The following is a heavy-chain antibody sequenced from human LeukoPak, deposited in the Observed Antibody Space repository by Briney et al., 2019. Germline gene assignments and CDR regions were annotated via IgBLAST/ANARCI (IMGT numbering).Heavy chain of an antibody. CDR2: IDPSTGNT. J-gene: IGHJ1*01. CDR1: GYTFVGYY. V-gene: IGHV1-2*02. Sequence: ASVKVSCKASGYTFVGYYLHWVRQAPGQGLEWMAWIDPSTGNTHYVQKFQGRITVTRDTSISTTYMELSWLTSDDTALYYCAREYSASEHWGQGTLVTVSS. CDR3: AREYSASEH. D-gene: IGHD4-11*01.